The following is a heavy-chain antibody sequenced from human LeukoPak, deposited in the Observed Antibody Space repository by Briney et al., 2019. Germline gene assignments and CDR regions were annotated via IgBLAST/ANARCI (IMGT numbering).Heavy chain of an antibody. D-gene: IGHD6-13*01. J-gene: IGHJ6*02. CDR2: ISYDGSNK. Sequence: GRSLRLSCAASGFTFSSYAMHWVRQAPGKGLEWVAVISYDGSNKYYADSVKGRFTISRDNSKNTLYLQMNSLRAEDTAVYYCARALGSSWTLYYYYYGMDVWGQGTTVTVSS. V-gene: IGHV3-30-3*01. CDR1: GFTFSSYA. CDR3: ARALGSSWTLYYYYYGMDV.